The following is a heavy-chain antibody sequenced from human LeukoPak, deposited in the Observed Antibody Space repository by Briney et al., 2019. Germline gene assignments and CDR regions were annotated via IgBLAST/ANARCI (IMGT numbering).Heavy chain of an antibody. CDR3: AREEDTAMVI. CDR1: GFTFNTCW. J-gene: IGHJ3*02. Sequence: PGGSLRLSCAASGFTFNTCWMSWVRQAPGKGLEWVANIKQDGSETHYVDSVKGRFTVSRDNAKNSLYLQVNSLRAEDTALYYCAREEDTAMVIWGQGTMVTVSS. CDR2: IKQDGSET. V-gene: IGHV3-7*01. D-gene: IGHD5-18*01.